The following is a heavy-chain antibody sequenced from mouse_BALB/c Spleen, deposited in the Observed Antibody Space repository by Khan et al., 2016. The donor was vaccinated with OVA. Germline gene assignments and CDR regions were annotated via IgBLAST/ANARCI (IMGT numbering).Heavy chain of an antibody. D-gene: IGHD2-3*01. CDR2: IDPYYGGS. CDR3: ARGDGSYYAMDY. J-gene: IGHJ4*01. CDR1: GYSFTAYN. Sequence: VQLKQSGPELEKPGASVKISCKASGYSFTAYNVNWVKQNNGKSLEWVGNIDPYYGGSSYNQKFKGKATLTVDISSTTAYMQLKSLTSEDSAVYYCARGDGSYYAMDYWGQGTSVTVSS. V-gene: IGHV1-39*01.